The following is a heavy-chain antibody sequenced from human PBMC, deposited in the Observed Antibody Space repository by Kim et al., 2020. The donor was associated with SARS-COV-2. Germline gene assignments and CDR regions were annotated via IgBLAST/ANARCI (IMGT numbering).Heavy chain of an antibody. D-gene: IGHD3-16*02. J-gene: IGHJ4*02. CDR3: AITFGGVIAPFDY. Sequence: LSLTCAASGFTFSSYAMHWVRQAPGKGLEWVAVISYDGSNKYYADSVKGRFTISRDNSKNTLYLQMNSLRAEDTAVYYCAITFGGVIAPFDYWGQGTLVTVSS. CDR1: GFTFSSYA. CDR2: ISYDGSNK. V-gene: IGHV3-30-3*01.